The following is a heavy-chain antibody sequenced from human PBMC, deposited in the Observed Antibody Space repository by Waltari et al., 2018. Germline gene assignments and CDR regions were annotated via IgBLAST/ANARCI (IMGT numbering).Heavy chain of an antibody. V-gene: IGHV3-7*04. CDR2: IKQEGSEK. Sequence: EVQLVESGGGLVQPGGSLRLSCAASGFTFSSYWMSWVRRAPGRGLEWVANIKQEGSEKYYVDSVKGRFTISRDNDKNSRYLQMNSRRAEDTAVYYCARGGRGSGWRGDYWGQGTLVTVSS. J-gene: IGHJ4*02. CDR1: GFTFSSYW. D-gene: IGHD6-19*01. CDR3: ARGGRGSGWRGDY.